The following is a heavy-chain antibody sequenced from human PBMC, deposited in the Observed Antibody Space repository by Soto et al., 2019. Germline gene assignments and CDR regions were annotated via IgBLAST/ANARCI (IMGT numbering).Heavy chain of an antibody. CDR1: GYTFTSYA. D-gene: IGHD3-10*01. CDR3: ARDSLWFGELLLNFDY. V-gene: IGHV1-3*01. Sequence: XSVKVSFNASGYTFTSYAMHLVRHSPGQRLEWMGWINAGNGNTKYSQKFQGRVTITRDTSASTAYMELSSLRSEDTAVYYCARDSLWFGELLLNFDYWGQGTLVTVSS. J-gene: IGHJ4*02. CDR2: INAGNGNT.